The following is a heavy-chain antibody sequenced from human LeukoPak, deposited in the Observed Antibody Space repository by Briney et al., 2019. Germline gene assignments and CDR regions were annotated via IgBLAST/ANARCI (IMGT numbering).Heavy chain of an antibody. CDR2: IYYSGST. V-gene: IGHV4-39*01. D-gene: IGHD4-17*01. J-gene: IGHJ4*02. CDR3: ARLIIRFMAPGYFDY. Sequence: SETLSLTCTVSGGSISSSSYYWGWIRQPPGKELEWIGSIYYSGSTYYNPSLKSRVTISVDTSKNQFSLKLSSVTAADTAVYYCARLIIRFMAPGYFDYWGQGTLVTVSS. CDR1: GGSISSSSYY.